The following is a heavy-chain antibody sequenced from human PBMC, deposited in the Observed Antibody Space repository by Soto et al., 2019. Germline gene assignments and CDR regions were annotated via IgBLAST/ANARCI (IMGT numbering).Heavy chain of an antibody. CDR1: GSSLHNTQMV. J-gene: IGHJ6*01. CDR3: ARISGRGFSCCSCWFYVYYYYDMDV. CDR2: IFSNDET. Sequence: HKRTLTLTCRVPGSSLHNTQMVVSWIRQPPGKALEWLSHIFSNDETSYSTSLKSRLTISKDTSNSPVVLTMTDMDPVDSATYSCARISGRGFSCCSCWFYVYYYYDMDVWGEGTTVAV. V-gene: IGHV2-26*01. D-gene: IGHD2-15*01.